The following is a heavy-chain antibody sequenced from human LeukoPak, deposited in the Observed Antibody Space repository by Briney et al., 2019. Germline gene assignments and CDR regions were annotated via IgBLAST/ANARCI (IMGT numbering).Heavy chain of an antibody. CDR2: IYYSGST. J-gene: IGHJ5*02. CDR3: ARGGVNYKIAGP. D-gene: IGHD3-10*01. V-gene: IGHV4-59*01. CDR1: GGSITSYC. Sequence: SETVSLTCTVSGGSITSYCWSWIRQPPGKGLEWIGYIYYSGSTNYNPSLKSRVTISVDTSKNQFSLKLSSVTAADTAVYYCARGGVNYKIAGPWGQGALVTVSS.